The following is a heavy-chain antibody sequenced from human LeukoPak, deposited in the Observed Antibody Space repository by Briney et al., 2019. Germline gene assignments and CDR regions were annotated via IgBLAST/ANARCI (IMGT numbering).Heavy chain of an antibody. J-gene: IGHJ4*02. CDR3: AREGVRSPADHSEWELLPFDY. D-gene: IGHD1-26*01. V-gene: IGHV3-11*04. CDR2: ISSSGSTI. CDR1: GFTFSDYY. Sequence: NPGGSLRLSCAASGFTFSDYYMSWIRQAPGKGLEWVSYISSSGSTIYYADSVKGRFTISRDNAKNSLYLQMNSLRAEDTAVYYCAREGVRSPADHSEWELLPFDYWGQGTLVTVSS.